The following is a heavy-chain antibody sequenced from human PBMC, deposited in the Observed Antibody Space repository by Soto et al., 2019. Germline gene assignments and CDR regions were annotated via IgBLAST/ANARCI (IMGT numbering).Heavy chain of an antibody. J-gene: IGHJ4*02. CDR2: IKSKTDGGTT. V-gene: IGHV3-15*01. D-gene: IGHD5-12*01. CDR3: TTSPTDIVATTTGFDY. CDR1: GFTFSNAW. Sequence: GGSLRLSCAASGFTFSNAWMSWVRQAPGKGLEWVGRIKSKTDGGTTDYAAPVKGRFTISRDDSKNTLYLQMNSLKTEDTAVYYCTTSPTDIVATTTGFDYWGQGTLVTVSS.